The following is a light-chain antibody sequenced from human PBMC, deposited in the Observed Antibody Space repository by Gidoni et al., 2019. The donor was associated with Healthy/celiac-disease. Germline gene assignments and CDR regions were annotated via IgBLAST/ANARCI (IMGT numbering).Light chain of an antibody. CDR2: GAS. J-gene: IGKJ1*01. V-gene: IGKV3-15*01. CDR3: QQYNNWPPWT. CDR1: QSVSSN. Sequence: ETVMTQSPATLSVSPGERATLSCRASQSVSSNLAWYQQKPGQAPRLLIYGASARATGIPARFSGSGSGTEFTLTISSLQSEDFAVYYCQQYNNWPPWTFGQXTKVEIK.